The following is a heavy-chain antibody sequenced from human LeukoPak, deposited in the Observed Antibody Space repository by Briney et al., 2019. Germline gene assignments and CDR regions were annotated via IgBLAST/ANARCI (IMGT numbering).Heavy chain of an antibody. Sequence: GASVKVSCKASGYTFTSYYMHWVRQAPGQGLEWMGIINPSGGSTSYAQKFQGRVTITADKSTSTAYMELSSLRSEDTAVYYCARDAYPTSGSGYYQDYWGQGTLVTVSS. V-gene: IGHV1-46*01. CDR3: ARDAYPTSGSGYYQDY. CDR2: INPSGGST. J-gene: IGHJ4*02. CDR1: GYTFTSYY. D-gene: IGHD3-22*01.